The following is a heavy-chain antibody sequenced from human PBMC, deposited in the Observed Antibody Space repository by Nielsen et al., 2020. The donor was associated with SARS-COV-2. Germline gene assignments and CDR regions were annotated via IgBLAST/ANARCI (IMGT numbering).Heavy chain of an antibody. CDR1: GYTLTELS. CDR2: FDPEDGET. V-gene: IGHV1-24*01. CDR3: ARGRVSGADY. Sequence: ASVKVSCKVSGYTLTELSMHWVRQAPGKGLEWMGGFDPEDGETIYAQKFQGRVTMTRNTSISTAYMELSSLRSEDTAVYYCARGRVSGADYWGQGTLVTVSS. J-gene: IGHJ4*02. D-gene: IGHD6-13*01.